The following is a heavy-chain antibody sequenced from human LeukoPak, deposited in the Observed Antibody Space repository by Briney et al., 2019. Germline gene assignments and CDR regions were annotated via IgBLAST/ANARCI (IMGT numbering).Heavy chain of an antibody. J-gene: IGHJ4*02. CDR2: IYSGGST. D-gene: IGHD5-18*01. V-gene: IGHV3-53*01. CDR3: ARGSGYTYGYPFDS. Sequence: GGSLRLSCAASGFTVSSNYMSWVRQAPGKGLEWVSVIYSGGSTYYADSVKGRFTISRDNSKNTLYLQMNSLRAEDTAVYYCARGSGYTYGYPFDSWGQGTLVTVSS. CDR1: GFTVSSNY.